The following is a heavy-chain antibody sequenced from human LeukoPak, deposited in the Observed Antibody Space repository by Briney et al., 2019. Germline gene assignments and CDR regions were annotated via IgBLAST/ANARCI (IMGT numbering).Heavy chain of an antibody. CDR1: GYTFTSYD. CDR2: MNPNSGNT. V-gene: IGHV1-8*01. Sequence: GASVKVSCKASGYTFTSYDINWVRQATGQGLAWMGWMNPNSGNTGYAQKFQGRVTITRNTSISTAYMVLSSLRSEDTAVHYCARGRFLEWRYYYYMDVWGKGTTVTVSS. D-gene: IGHD3-3*01. CDR3: ARGRFLEWRYYYYMDV. J-gene: IGHJ6*03.